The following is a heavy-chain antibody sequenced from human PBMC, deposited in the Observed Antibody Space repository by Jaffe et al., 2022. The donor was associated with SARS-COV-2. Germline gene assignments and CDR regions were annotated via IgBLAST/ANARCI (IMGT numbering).Heavy chain of an antibody. CDR1: GFSFSNHW. V-gene: IGHV3-7*01. Sequence: EAQLVESGGGLVQPGGSLRLSCAASGFSFSNHWMSWVRQAPGKGLEWVANIKRDGSEKYYVDSVKGRFTISRDNAKNSLYLQMNSLRVEDTAVYYCARHYYDSSGYSYSFDYWGQGTLVTVSS. D-gene: IGHD3-22*01. CDR2: IKRDGSEK. CDR3: ARHYYDSSGYSYSFDY. J-gene: IGHJ4*02.